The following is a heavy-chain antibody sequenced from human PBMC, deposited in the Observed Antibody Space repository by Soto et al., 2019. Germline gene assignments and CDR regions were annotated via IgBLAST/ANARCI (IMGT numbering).Heavy chain of an antibody. Sequence: GGSLRLSCAASGFTFSGSAMHWVRQASGNGLEWVGRIRSKANSYATAYAASVKGRFTISRDDSKNTAYLQMNSLKTEDTAVYYCTRHLGVNYYDSSEDAFDIWGQGTMVTVSS. CDR2: IRSKANSYAT. CDR1: GFTFSGSA. CDR3: TRHLGVNYYDSSEDAFDI. V-gene: IGHV3-73*01. D-gene: IGHD3-22*01. J-gene: IGHJ3*02.